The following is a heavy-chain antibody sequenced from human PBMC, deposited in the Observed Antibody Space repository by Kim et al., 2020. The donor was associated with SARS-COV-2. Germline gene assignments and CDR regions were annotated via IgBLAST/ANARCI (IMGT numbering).Heavy chain of an antibody. V-gene: IGHV3-7*01. CDR2: IKQDGSEK. CDR1: GFTFSSYW. D-gene: IGHD6-19*01. CDR3: ARREGSGWHKTFDY. Sequence: GGSLRLSCAASGFTFSSYWMSWVRQAPGKGLEWVANIKQDGSEKYYVDSVKGRFTISRDNAKNSLYLQMNSLRAEDTAVYYCARREGSGWHKTFDYWGQGTLVTVSS. J-gene: IGHJ4*02.